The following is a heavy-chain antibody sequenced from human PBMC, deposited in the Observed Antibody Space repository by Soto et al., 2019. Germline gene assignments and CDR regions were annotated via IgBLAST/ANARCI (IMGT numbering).Heavy chain of an antibody. CDR3: ASAPPDYYGSGSFFDY. CDR2: IYHSGST. J-gene: IGHJ4*02. V-gene: IGHV4-30-2*01. Sequence: QLQLQESGSGLVKPSQTLSLTCAVSGGSISSGGYSWSWIRQPPGKGLEWIGYIYHSGSTYYNPSLRSPVTKPVDRSNTQFSLKLSSVTAADTAVYYCASAPPDYYGSGSFFDYWGQGTLVTVSS. D-gene: IGHD3-10*01. CDR1: GGSISSGGYS.